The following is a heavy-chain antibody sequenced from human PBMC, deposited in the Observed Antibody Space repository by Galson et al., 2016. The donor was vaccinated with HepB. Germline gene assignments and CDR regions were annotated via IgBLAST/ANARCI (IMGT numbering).Heavy chain of an antibody. J-gene: IGHJ4*02. CDR3: ARTPTIATDLDF. V-gene: IGHV5-51*01. CDR1: GYSFTGYW. Sequence: QSGAEVKKPGESPKISCKTSGYSFTGYWVAWVRQRPGKGLEWMGVIYPGDSDTRYSPSFQGRIAISVDKSLTTAFLRWNSLKASDTAMYFCARTPTIATDLDFWGQGTLVTVSS. CDR2: IYPGDSDT. D-gene: IGHD4-11*01.